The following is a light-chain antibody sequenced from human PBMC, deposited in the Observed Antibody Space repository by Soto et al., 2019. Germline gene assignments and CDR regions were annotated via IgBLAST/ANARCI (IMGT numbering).Light chain of an antibody. Sequence: EIVLTQSPGTLSLSPGERATLSCRASQSVSSSYLAWYQQKPGQAPRLLVYGASSRAPGIPDRFSGSGAGIDCTITSSRPEPEDFAVYYCQQYGSSPPYTFGQGTKLEIK. CDR1: QSVSSSY. CDR2: GAS. J-gene: IGKJ2*01. CDR3: QQYGSSPPYT. V-gene: IGKV3-20*01.